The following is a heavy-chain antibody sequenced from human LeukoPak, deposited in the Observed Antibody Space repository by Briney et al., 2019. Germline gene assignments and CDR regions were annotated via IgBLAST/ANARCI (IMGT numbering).Heavy chain of an antibody. J-gene: IGHJ4*02. CDR2: ISLSGST. D-gene: IGHD3-16*01. CDR1: GGSLSGDNYY. Sequence: AETLSLTCTPSGGSLSGDNYYWSWIRQPPGKGLQWIAYISLSGSTNYNPSLKSRVTISLDTSKNQFSLRLTSVTAADTAVYYCAKTGAPMGGYWGQGALVTVSS. V-gene: IGHV4-61*01. CDR3: AKTGAPMGGY.